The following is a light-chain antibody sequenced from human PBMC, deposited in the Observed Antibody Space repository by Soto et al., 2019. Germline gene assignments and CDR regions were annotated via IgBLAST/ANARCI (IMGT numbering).Light chain of an antibody. CDR1: SSDIGKYNF. J-gene: IGLJ3*02. Sequence: QSALTQPPSASGSPGQSVTISCTGTSSDIGKYNFVSWYQQHPGKAPKVMIYEVTKRPSGVPDRFSGSKSGNTASLTVSGLQAEDEADYCCSSYAGNNNLVFGGGTKVTVL. CDR2: EVT. V-gene: IGLV2-8*01. CDR3: SSYAGNNNLV.